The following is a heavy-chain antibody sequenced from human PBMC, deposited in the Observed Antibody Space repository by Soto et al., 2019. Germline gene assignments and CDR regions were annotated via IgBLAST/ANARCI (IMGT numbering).Heavy chain of an antibody. CDR1: GSTFNNAW. V-gene: IGHV3-15*01. CDR2: IKSITDGGTT. Sequence: PGGSLRLSCAASGSTFNNAWMNWVRQAPGKGLEWVARIKSITDGGTTDYAAPVKGRFTISRDDSKNTLYLQMSSLKTEDTGIYYCTTDFLPSSPRSFGMDVWGQGTTVTVSS. J-gene: IGHJ6*02. CDR3: TTDFLPSSPRSFGMDV.